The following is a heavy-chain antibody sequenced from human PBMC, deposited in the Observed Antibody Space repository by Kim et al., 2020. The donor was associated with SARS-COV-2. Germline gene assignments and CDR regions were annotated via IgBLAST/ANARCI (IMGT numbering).Heavy chain of an antibody. Sequence: GGSLRLSCAASGFTVSSNYMSWVRQAPGKGLEWVSVIYSGGSTYYADSVKGRFTISRDNSKNTLYLQMNSLRAEDTAVYYCARDGIAADPSYYYYYGMDVWGQGTTVTVSS. J-gene: IGHJ6*02. CDR3: ARDGIAADPSYYYYYGMDV. D-gene: IGHD6-13*01. CDR2: IYSGGST. V-gene: IGHV3-66*02. CDR1: GFTVSSNY.